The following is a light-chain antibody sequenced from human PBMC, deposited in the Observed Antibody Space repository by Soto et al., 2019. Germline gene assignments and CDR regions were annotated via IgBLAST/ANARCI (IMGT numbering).Light chain of an antibody. Sequence: QSVLTQPPSVSPAPGQKVTISCSGSSSNIESNYVSWYQHLPGTAPKLLIYDNNKRPSGIPDRFSGSKSGTSATLGITGLQTGDEADYYCGTWDSSLSAGVFGGGTKLTVL. CDR1: SSNIESNY. J-gene: IGLJ3*02. CDR2: DNN. CDR3: GTWDSSLSAGV. V-gene: IGLV1-51*01.